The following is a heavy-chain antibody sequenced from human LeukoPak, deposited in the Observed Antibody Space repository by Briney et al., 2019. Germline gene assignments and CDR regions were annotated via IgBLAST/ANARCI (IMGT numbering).Heavy chain of an antibody. J-gene: IGHJ6*02. CDR3: ASELSTSTAINYYYYGMDV. D-gene: IGHD2-2*01. Sequence: ASVKVSCKASGGTFSSYAISWVRQAPGQGLEWMGWISAYSGNTNYAQKLQGRVTMTTDTSTSTAYMELRSLRSDDTAVYYCASELSTSTAINYYYYGMDVWGQGTTVTVSS. V-gene: IGHV1-18*01. CDR1: GGTFSSYA. CDR2: ISAYSGNT.